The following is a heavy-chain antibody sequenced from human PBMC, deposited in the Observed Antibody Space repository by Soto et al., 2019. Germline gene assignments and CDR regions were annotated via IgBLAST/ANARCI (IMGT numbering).Heavy chain of an antibody. D-gene: IGHD6-13*01. CDR1: GFTYSSYG. V-gene: IGHV3-33*01. CDR3: PRGGAAAGVSCFDP. J-gene: IGHJ5*02. Sequence: QVQLVESGGGVVQPGRSLRLSCAASGFTYSSYGMHWVRQAPGKGLEWVAVIWYDGSNKYYADSVKGRFTISRDNSKNTLYLQMNSLRAEDTAVYYCPRGGAAAGVSCFDPRGQGTLVTVSS. CDR2: IWYDGSNK.